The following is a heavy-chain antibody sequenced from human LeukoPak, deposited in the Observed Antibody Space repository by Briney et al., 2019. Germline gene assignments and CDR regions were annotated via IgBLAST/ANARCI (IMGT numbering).Heavy chain of an antibody. CDR2: IYSGGFT. J-gene: IGHJ4*02. V-gene: IGHV3-66*01. Sequence: GGSPRLSCAASGFTVSSNHMSWVRQAPGKGLEWVSVIYSGGFTSYADSVKGRFIISRDNSKNTLYLQMNSLRAEDTAVYYCARDGPFDYWGQGTLVTVSS. CDR3: ARDGPFDY. CDR1: GFTVSSNH.